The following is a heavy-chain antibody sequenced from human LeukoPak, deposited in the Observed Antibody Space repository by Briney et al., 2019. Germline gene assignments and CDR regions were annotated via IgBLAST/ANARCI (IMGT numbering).Heavy chain of an antibody. CDR3: AKADTAMVYFDY. D-gene: IGHD5-18*01. CDR1: GGSISSYY. J-gene: IGHJ4*02. V-gene: IGHV4-59*01. Sequence: SETLSLTCTVSGGSISSYYWSWIRQPPGKGLEWIGYIYYSGSNNYNPSLKSRVTISVDTSKNQFSLKLSSVTAADTAVYYCAKADTAMVYFDYWGQGTLVTVSS. CDR2: IYYSGSN.